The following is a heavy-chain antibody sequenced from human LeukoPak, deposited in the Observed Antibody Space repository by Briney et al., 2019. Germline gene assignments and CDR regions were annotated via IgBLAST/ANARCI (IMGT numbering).Heavy chain of an antibody. J-gene: IGHJ4*02. D-gene: IGHD3-10*01. V-gene: IGHV3-48*03. CDR1: GFSFSGFD. CDR2: IGTSVNAI. CDR3: ARDSVWFGDLLN. Sequence: GGSLTLSCPASGFSFSGFDMNWVRQAPGKGLEWIAHIGTSVNAIYYADSVKGRFTISRDNARDSLFLQIDSLRVEDTAVYYCARDSVWFGDLLNWGQGALVIVST.